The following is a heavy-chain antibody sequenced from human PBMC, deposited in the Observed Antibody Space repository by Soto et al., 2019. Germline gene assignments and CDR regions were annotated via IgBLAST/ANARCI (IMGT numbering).Heavy chain of an antibody. J-gene: IGHJ6*03. D-gene: IGHD3-3*01. CDR1: GYTFTSYD. V-gene: IGHV1-8*01. CDR3: ARGHYDFWSGYSPYYYMDV. CDR2: MNPNSGNT. Sequence: QVQLVQSGAEVKKPGASVKVSCTASGYTFTSYDINWVRQATGQGLEWMGWMNPNSGNTGYAQKFQGRVTMTRNTSISTAYMELSSLRSEDTAVYYCARGHYDFWSGYSPYYYMDVWGKGTTVTVSS.